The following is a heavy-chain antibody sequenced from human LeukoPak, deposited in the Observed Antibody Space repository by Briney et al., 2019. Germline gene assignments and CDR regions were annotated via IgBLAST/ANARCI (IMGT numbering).Heavy chain of an antibody. Sequence: GGSLRLSCVASGFTFRSYAMNWVRQAPGKGLEWVSSISTGSNYIYYADSVKGRFTISRDNVKNSLYLQMNSLRAEDTAVYYCARGYRSFDYWGQGTLVTVSS. CDR3: ARGYRSFDY. CDR1: GFTFRSYA. J-gene: IGHJ4*02. CDR2: ISTGSNYI. V-gene: IGHV3-21*06. D-gene: IGHD1-14*01.